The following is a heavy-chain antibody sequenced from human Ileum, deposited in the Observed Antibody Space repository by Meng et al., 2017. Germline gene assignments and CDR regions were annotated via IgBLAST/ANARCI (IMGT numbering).Heavy chain of an antibody. V-gene: IGHV4-39*01. CDR3: ARRTGEVDLLDY. D-gene: IGHD7-27*01. CDR1: GGSISSSSHC. J-gene: IGHJ4*02. Sequence: QLQPQESGPGLVKPSETLSLMFTVSGGSISSSSHCCDWIRQPPGKGLEWIGSICYSGNTYYNPSLKSRVSMSVDTSKKQISLKLNSVTAADTAVYYCARRTGEVDLLDYWGQGTLVTVSS. CDR2: ICYSGNT.